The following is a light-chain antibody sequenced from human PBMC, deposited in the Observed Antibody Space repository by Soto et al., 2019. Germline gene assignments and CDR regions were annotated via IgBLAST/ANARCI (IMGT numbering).Light chain of an antibody. V-gene: IGLV1-44*01. Sequence: QSVLTQPHSVPGTPGQRLTVSCSGSDSNIGSYSVHWFQQLPGTAPKLLISTTYQRPSGVPERFSGSKSGTSASLAISGLQSEDEADYYCAAWDDSLNGHVFGTGTKVTVL. CDR1: DSNIGSYS. CDR3: AAWDDSLNGHV. J-gene: IGLJ1*01. CDR2: TTY.